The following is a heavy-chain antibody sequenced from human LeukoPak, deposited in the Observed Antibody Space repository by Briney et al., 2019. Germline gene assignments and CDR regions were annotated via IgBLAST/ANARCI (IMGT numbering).Heavy chain of an antibody. V-gene: IGHV1-18*01. CDR2: ISAYNGNT. Sequence: ASVKVSCKASGYTFTSYGISWVRHAPGQGLEWMGWISAYNGNTNYAQKLQGRVTMTTDTSTSTAYMELRSLRSDDTAVYYCARNTYYYDSSGYYYEGWFDPWGQGNLVTVSS. CDR3: ARNTYYYDSSGYYYEGWFDP. J-gene: IGHJ5*02. D-gene: IGHD3-22*01. CDR1: GYTFTSYG.